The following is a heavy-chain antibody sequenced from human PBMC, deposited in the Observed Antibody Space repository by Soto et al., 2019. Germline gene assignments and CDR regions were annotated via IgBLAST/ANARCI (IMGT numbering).Heavy chain of an antibody. CDR3: VRDHIWSFDY. CDR1: GVTVSSYT. J-gene: IGHJ4*02. Sequence: GGSLRLSCAASGVTVSSYTMNWVRQAPGKGLEWVSYISLSGSDMYYAGSVKGRFTISRDNAKNSLSLQMNSLRAEDTAVYYCVRDHIWSFDYWGQGTPVTVSS. D-gene: IGHD3-10*01. CDR2: ISLSGSDM. V-gene: IGHV3-48*01.